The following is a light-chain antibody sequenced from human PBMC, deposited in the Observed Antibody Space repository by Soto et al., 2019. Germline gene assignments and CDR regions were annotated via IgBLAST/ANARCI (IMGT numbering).Light chain of an antibody. CDR2: VNSDGSH. CDR3: QAWGSFTAV. CDR1: SGHTTYA. J-gene: IGLJ7*01. V-gene: IGLV4-69*01. Sequence: QPVLTQSPSASASLGASVKLTCTLSSGHTTYAIAWHQQQPQKGPRYLMRVNSDGSHKKGDGIPDRFSGSSSGAERYLTISSLQSEDEADYYCQAWGSFTAVFGRGTQLTVL.